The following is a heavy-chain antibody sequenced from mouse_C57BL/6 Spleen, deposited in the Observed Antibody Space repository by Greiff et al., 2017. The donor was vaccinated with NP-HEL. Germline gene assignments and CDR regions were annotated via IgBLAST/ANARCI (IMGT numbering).Heavy chain of an antibody. V-gene: IGHV3-1*01. J-gene: IGHJ3*01. Sequence: VQLQESGPGMVKPSQSLSLTCTVTGYSITSGYDWHWIRHFPGNKLEWMGYISYSGSTNYNPSLKSRISITHDTSKNHFFLKLNSVTTEDTATYYCARGSNYETAWFAYWGQGTLVTVSA. CDR1: GYSITSGYD. D-gene: IGHD2-5*01. CDR3: ARGSNYETAWFAY. CDR2: ISYSGST.